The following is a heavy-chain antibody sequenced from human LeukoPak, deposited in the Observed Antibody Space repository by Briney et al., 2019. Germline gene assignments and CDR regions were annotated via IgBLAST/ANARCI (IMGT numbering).Heavy chain of an antibody. CDR1: AYSFTSHW. V-gene: IGHV5-51*01. D-gene: IGHD3-10*01. Sequence: GESLKISCNVSAYSFTSHWIGWVRHMPGKALEWVGMIYPSDSDTRYSPSFQGLVTISADKSISTAYLQCSSLKASDTAIYYCARRASYSVSRSYHWFDPWGQGTLVTVSS. CDR2: IYPSDSDT. J-gene: IGHJ5*02. CDR3: ARRASYSVSRSYHWFDP.